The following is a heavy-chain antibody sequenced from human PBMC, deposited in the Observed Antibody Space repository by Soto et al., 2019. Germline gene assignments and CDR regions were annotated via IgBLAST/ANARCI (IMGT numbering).Heavy chain of an antibody. Sequence: SETLSLTCVVSGDSISSTHWWTWVRQTPGTGLEWIGEVYHTGSTKYNPSLKNRVTISLDKSNNQFSLNLKSLTAADTAVYYCARSDTEPPYYGMDVWGQGTTVTVSS. CDR3: ARSDTEPPYYGMDV. CDR1: GDSISSTHW. CDR2: VYHTGST. V-gene: IGHV4-4*02. J-gene: IGHJ6*02. D-gene: IGHD5-18*01.